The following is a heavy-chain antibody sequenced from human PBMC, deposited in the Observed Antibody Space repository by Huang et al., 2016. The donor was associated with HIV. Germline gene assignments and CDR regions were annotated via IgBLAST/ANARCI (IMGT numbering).Heavy chain of an antibody. CDR2: INPDVDST. J-gene: IGHJ6*02. V-gene: IGHV1-46*01. Sequence: QVQLVQSGAEVEKPGALVKVPCKASGYTFTSYSIHWVRQAPGQGLELMGIINPDVDSTSYAPKFHGVVTMTRDTSTSTVYMELSSLRSEDTAMYYCAREGQGYAMDVWGQGTTVTVSS. CDR3: AREGQGYAMDV. CDR1: GYTFTSYS.